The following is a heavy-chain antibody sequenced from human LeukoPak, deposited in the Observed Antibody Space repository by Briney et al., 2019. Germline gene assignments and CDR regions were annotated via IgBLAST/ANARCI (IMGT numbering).Heavy chain of an antibody. CDR3: AREFRKGWDWFDP. CDR2: IHAGGST. V-gene: IGHV4-4*07. J-gene: IGHJ5*02. D-gene: IGHD1-26*01. CDR1: GGSISSYY. Sequence: SETLPLTCSVSGGSISSYYWSWIRQPAGKGLEWIGRIHAGGSTNYNPSLKSRVTISADTSKNQFSLKLSSVTAADTAVYYCAREFRKGWDWFDPWGQGTLVTVSS.